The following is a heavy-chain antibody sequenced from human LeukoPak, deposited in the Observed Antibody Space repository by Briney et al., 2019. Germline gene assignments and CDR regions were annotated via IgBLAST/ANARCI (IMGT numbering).Heavy chain of an antibody. J-gene: IGHJ4*02. D-gene: IGHD6-19*01. CDR2: ISYDGSNK. CDR1: GFTFSNYG. V-gene: IGHV3-30*18. Sequence: GGSLRLSCAASGFTFSNYGMHWVRQAPGKGLXXXXXISYDGSNKYYADSVKGRFTISRDNSKNTLYLQMNSLRAEDTAVYYCAKGNVKGGKWLPGYFDYWGQGTLVTVSS. CDR3: AKGNVKGGKWLPGYFDY.